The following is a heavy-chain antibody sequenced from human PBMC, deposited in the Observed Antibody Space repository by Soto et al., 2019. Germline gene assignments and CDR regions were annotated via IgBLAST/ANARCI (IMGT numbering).Heavy chain of an antibody. Sequence: GGSLRLSCAASGFTFSIYGMHWVRQAPGKGLEWVAVISHDGNSKNYADSVKGRFTISRDNSKNTLYLQMDSLRGDDSAVYYCARAAAYDRSGYYYYFEYRGHGTQVTVSS. CDR3: ARAAAYDRSGYYYYFEY. D-gene: IGHD3-22*01. V-gene: IGHV3-30*03. J-gene: IGHJ4*01. CDR2: ISHDGNSK. CDR1: GFTFSIYG.